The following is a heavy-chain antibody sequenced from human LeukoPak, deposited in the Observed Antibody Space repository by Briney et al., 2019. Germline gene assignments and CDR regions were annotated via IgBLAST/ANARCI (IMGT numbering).Heavy chain of an antibody. J-gene: IGHJ4*02. Sequence: SETLSLTCTVSGGSISSGGYYWSWIRQHPGKGLEWIGYIYYSGSTYYNPSLKSRVTISVDTSKNQFSLKLSSVTAADTAVYYCASNGNYYGSSGYLRYFDYWGQGTLVTVSS. D-gene: IGHD3-22*01. V-gene: IGHV4-31*03. CDR3: ASNGNYYGSSGYLRYFDY. CDR1: GGSISSGGYY. CDR2: IYYSGST.